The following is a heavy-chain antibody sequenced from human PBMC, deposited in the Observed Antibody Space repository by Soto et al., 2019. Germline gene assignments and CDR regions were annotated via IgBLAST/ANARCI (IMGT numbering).Heavy chain of an antibody. D-gene: IGHD1-26*01. J-gene: IGHJ3*02. CDR1: GFTFSNAW. Sequence: GGSLRLSCAASGFTFSNAWMNWVRQAPGKGMEWVGRIKSKTDGGKRDYAAPVNGRFTISKDDSKNTLYLQMNGLKTEETAVYYGTTEERGAFEIWGQGTMVTVSS. V-gene: IGHV3-15*07. CDR2: IKSKTDGGKR. CDR3: TTEERGAFEI.